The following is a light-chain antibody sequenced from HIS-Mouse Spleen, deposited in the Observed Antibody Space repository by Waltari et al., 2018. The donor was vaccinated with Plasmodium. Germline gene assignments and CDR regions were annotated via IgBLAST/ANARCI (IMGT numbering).Light chain of an antibody. CDR3: YSTDSSGNHRV. V-gene: IGLV3-10*01. CDR1: ALPKKY. Sequence: SYELTQPPSVPVSPGQTARITRSGDALPKKYAYWYQQKSGKAPVLVMYEDSKRPSGIPEGCSGSSSGTMATLTISVAQVEDDADYYFYSTDSSGNHRVFGGGTKLTVL. J-gene: IGLJ3*02. CDR2: EDS.